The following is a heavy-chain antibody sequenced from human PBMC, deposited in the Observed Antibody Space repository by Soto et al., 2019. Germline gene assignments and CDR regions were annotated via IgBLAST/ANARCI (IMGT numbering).Heavy chain of an antibody. CDR3: ARECSSTSCSVYYYYGMDF. J-gene: IGHJ6*02. CDR1: GGSISIGGYY. Sequence: PSETLSLTCTVSGGSISIGGYYWSWIRQHPGKGLEWIGYIYYSGSTYYNPSLKSRVTISVDTSKNQFSLKLSSVTAADTAVYYCARECSSTSCSVYYYYGMDFWGQGTTVTVSS. V-gene: IGHV4-31*03. CDR2: IYYSGST. D-gene: IGHD2-2*01.